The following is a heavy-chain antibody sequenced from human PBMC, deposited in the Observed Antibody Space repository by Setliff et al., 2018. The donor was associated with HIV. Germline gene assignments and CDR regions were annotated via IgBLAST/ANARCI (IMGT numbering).Heavy chain of an antibody. Sequence: GASVNVSCKTSGYTFTGYYIHWVRQAPGQGLEWMGRINPNSGDTNYAQKFQGRVTMTRDTSISTAYMDLSGLRSDDTAVYYCMANIAATITYAFDIWGQGTMVTVSS. CDR1: GYTFTGYY. V-gene: IGHV1-2*06. CDR3: MANIAATITYAFDI. D-gene: IGHD6-13*01. J-gene: IGHJ3*02. CDR2: INPNSGDT.